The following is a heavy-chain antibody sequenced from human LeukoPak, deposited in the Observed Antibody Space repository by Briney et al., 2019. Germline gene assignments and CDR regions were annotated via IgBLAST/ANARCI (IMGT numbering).Heavy chain of an antibody. V-gene: IGHV3-23*01. Sequence: PGGSLRFSCAASGFTFSSNAMNWVRQAPGKGLEWVSAISGSGGSTYYADSVTGRFTISRDNSKNTLYLQMNNLGAEDTALYYCAKVITAGWQKDDLDIWGRGTMVTVSS. D-gene: IGHD5-18*01. CDR3: AKVITAGWQKDDLDI. CDR2: ISGSGGST. J-gene: IGHJ3*02. CDR1: GFTFSSNA.